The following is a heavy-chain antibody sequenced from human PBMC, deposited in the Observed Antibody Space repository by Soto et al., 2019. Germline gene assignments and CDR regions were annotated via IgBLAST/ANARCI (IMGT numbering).Heavy chain of an antibody. D-gene: IGHD6-13*01. CDR2: IIPIFGTA. V-gene: IGHV1-69*13. CDR1: GGTFSSYA. Sequence: SVKVSCKASGGTFSSYAISWVRQAPGQGLEWMGGIIPIFGTANYAQKFQGRVTITADESTSTAYMELNSLRAEDTAVYYCARDPAAEYSSSWYSPSNYYYGMDVWGQGTTVTVSS. J-gene: IGHJ6*02. CDR3: ARDPAAEYSSSWYSPSNYYYGMDV.